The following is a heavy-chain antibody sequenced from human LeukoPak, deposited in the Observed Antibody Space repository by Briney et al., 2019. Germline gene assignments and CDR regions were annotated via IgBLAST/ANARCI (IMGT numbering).Heavy chain of an antibody. CDR3: ARDSSGYFSYYYYGMDV. CDR2: IIPILGIA. CDR1: GGTFSSYA. Sequence: ASVKVSCKASGGTFSSYAISWVRQAPGQELEWMGRIIPILGIANYAQKFQGRVTITADKSTSTAYMELSSLRSEDTAVYYCARDSSGYFSYYYYGMDVWGQGTTVTVSS. V-gene: IGHV1-69*04. D-gene: IGHD3-22*01. J-gene: IGHJ6*02.